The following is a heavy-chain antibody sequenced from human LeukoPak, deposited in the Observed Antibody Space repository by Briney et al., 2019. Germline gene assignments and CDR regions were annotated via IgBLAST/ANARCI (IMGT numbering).Heavy chain of an antibody. CDR3: ARDTSVRGYSCKPLDY. CDR1: GYKFSDYG. Sequence: GAPVKVSCKSSGYKFSDYGISWVRQAPGQGLEWMGWFSPYNGDTNSAQKLQDRVTMTIDPSTSTVYMELRSLRSDDTAVYYCARDTSVRGYSCKPLDYWGQGTLVTVSS. J-gene: IGHJ4*02. D-gene: IGHD5-18*01. CDR2: FSPYNGDT. V-gene: IGHV1-18*01.